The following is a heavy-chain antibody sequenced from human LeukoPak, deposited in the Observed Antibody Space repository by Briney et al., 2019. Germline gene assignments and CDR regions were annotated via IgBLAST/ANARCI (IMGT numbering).Heavy chain of an antibody. D-gene: IGHD6-19*01. CDR1: GFTFKSFE. V-gene: IGHV3-48*03. CDR2: ISSSGNTV. CDR3: ARGLAVTSNY. Sequence: GGSLRLSCAASGFTFKSFEMNWVRQAPGKGLEWLSYISSSGNTVYYADSVKGRFTISRDNAKNSVYLQMNSLRAEDTGVYFCARGLAVTSNYRGEGTLVTVSS. J-gene: IGHJ4*02.